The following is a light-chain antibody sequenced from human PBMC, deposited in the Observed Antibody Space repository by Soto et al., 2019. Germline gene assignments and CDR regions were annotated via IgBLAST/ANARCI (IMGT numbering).Light chain of an antibody. Sequence: DVQMTQSPSTLSASVGDRVTITCRASQDIRNSLAWYQQKPGKVPKLLIYAASTLQSGVPSRFSGSGSGTDFTLTISSLQPEDVATYSCQKYNSDPLTFGGGTEVEIK. V-gene: IGKV1-27*01. CDR2: AAS. CDR1: QDIRNS. CDR3: QKYNSDPLT. J-gene: IGKJ4*01.